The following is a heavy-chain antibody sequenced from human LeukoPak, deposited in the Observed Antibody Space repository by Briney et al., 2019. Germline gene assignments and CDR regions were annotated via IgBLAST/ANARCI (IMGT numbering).Heavy chain of an antibody. J-gene: IGHJ6*03. V-gene: IGHV4-59*11. D-gene: IGHD7-27*01. CDR2: MQYSGST. CDR3: AKDLGPAYFYLDV. CDR1: GGSISSHY. Sequence: KSSETLSLTCTVSGGSISSHYWSWIRQPPGKGLEWIGYMQYSGSTNYNPSLKSRVTISGDTSKNQFSLRLTSVTAADTAIYYCAKDLGPAYFYLDVWDKGTTVT.